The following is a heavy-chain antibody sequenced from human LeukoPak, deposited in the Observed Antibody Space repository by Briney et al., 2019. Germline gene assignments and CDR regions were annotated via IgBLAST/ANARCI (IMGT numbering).Heavy chain of an antibody. CDR3: AKDPRSRLSPYYYYMDV. CDR2: ISGSGGST. J-gene: IGHJ6*03. Sequence: PGGSLRLSCAASGFTFSSYAMSWVRQAPGKGLEWVSAISGSGGSTYYADSVKGRFTISRDNSKNTLYLQLNSLRAEDTAVYYCAKDPRSRLSPYYYYMDVWGKGTTVTVSS. D-gene: IGHD2-2*01. CDR1: GFTFSSYA. V-gene: IGHV3-23*01.